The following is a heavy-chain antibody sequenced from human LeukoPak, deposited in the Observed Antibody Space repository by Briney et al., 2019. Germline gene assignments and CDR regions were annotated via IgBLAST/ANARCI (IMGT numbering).Heavy chain of an antibody. CDR2: IYPGDSDT. Sequence: GESPKISCKGSGYNFTNYWIGWVRQMPGKGLEWMGIIYPGDSDTRYSPSFQGQVTISADKSITTAYLQWSSLEASDTAIYYCARLDDSGGYYSHFDYWGQGTLVTVSS. CDR1: GYNFTNYW. J-gene: IGHJ4*02. D-gene: IGHD3-22*01. V-gene: IGHV5-51*01. CDR3: ARLDDSGGYYSHFDY.